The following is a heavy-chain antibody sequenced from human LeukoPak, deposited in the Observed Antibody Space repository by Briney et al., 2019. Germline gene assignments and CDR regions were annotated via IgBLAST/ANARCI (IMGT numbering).Heavy chain of an antibody. V-gene: IGHV3-23*01. CDR2: ISGSGGST. CDR1: GFTFSSYA. J-gene: IGHJ6*03. CDR3: AKVYSSSWYVHYYYYMDV. D-gene: IGHD6-13*01. Sequence: GGSLRLSCAASGFTFSSYAMSWVRQAPGKGLEWVSAISGSGGSTYYADSVKGRLTISRDNSKNTLYLQMNSLRAEDTAVYYCAKVYSSSWYVHYYYYMDVWGKGTTVTVSS.